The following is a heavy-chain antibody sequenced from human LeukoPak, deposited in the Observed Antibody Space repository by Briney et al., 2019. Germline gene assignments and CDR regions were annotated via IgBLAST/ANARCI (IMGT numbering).Heavy chain of an antibody. V-gene: IGHV3-21*01. CDR3: ARGAGVGSYVPFDL. CDR1: GLTFSAYG. D-gene: IGHD3-16*01. CDR2: ISNTGRDK. Sequence: GGSLRLSCAASGLTFSAYGMKWVRQAPGKGLECVSTISNTGRDKYDADSVKGRFTISRDNARNSVYLQMDSLRGDDTAVYYCARGAGVGSYVPFDLWGQGALVIVSS. J-gene: IGHJ4*02.